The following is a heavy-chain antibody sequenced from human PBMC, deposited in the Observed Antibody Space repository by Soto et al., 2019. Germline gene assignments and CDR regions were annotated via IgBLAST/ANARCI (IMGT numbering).Heavy chain of an antibody. Sequence: QVQLQESGPGLVKPSQTLSLTCTVSGGSISSGGYYWSWIHQHPGKGLEWIGYIYYSGSTYYNPSLKSRVTISVDTSKNQFSLKLSPVTAADTAVYYCASSVVAATEDYYYGMDVWGQGTTVTVSS. CDR1: GGSISSGGYY. CDR2: IYYSGST. CDR3: ASSVVAATEDYYYGMDV. V-gene: IGHV4-31*03. D-gene: IGHD2-15*01. J-gene: IGHJ6*02.